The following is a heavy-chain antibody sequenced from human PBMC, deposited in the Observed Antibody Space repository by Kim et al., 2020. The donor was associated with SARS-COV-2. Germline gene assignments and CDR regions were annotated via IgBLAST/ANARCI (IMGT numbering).Heavy chain of an antibody. CDR1: GGSISSSNW. CDR3: ARKRAITATIASRYGMDV. Sequence: SETLSLTCAVSGGSISSSNWWSWVRQTPGKGLEWIGEIFHSGGTNYNPSLMRRVFISVDKSKNQFSLELTSVTAADAAVYYCARKRAITATIASRYGMDVWGQGTTVTVAS. V-gene: IGHV4-4*02. CDR2: IFHSGGT. D-gene: IGHD1-20*01. J-gene: IGHJ6*02.